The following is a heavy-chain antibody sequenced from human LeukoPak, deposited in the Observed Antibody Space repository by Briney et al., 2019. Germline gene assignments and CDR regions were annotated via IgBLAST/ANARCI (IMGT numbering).Heavy chain of an antibody. D-gene: IGHD5-24*01. CDR3: ARGSRWLRYFDY. CDR1: GGSFSGYY. CDR2: INHSGST. J-gene: IGHJ4*02. V-gene: IGHV4-34*01. Sequence: SETLSLTCAVYGGSFSGYYWSWIRQPPGKGMEWIGEINHSGSTNYNPSLKSRVTISVDTSKNQFSLKLSSVTAADTAVYYCARGSRWLRYFDYWGQGTLVTVSS.